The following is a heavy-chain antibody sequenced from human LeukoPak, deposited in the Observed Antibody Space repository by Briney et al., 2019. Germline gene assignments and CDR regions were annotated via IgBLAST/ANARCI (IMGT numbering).Heavy chain of an antibody. CDR2: INHSGST. D-gene: IGHD3-3*01. Sequence: SETLSLTCAVYGGSFSGYYWSWIRQPPGKGLEWIGEINHSGSTNYNPSLESRVTISVDTSKNQFSLKLSSVTAADTAVYYCARGDFWSGYYSSPFDYWGQGTLVTVSS. CDR1: GGSFSGYY. CDR3: ARGDFWSGYYSSPFDY. V-gene: IGHV4-34*01. J-gene: IGHJ4*02.